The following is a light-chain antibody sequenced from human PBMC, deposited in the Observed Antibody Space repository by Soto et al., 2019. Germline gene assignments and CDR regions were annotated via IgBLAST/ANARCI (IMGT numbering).Light chain of an antibody. CDR3: QQYNGWPIT. V-gene: IGKV3D-15*01. CDR1: QSLDSH. J-gene: IGKJ5*01. Sequence: TQCPATLPSSPGDGTVLSWGANQSLDSHLAWYQQKPGQTPRLLIYGASTRPTGIPARFTGSGSGTEFTLTIISLQSEDFAVYYCQQYNGWPITFGQGTRLEIK. CDR2: GAS.